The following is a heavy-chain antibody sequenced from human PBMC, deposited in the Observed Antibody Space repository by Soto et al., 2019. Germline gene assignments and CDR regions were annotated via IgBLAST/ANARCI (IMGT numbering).Heavy chain of an antibody. CDR1: GGSISSSNW. V-gene: IGHV4-4*02. CDR2: IYHSGNT. J-gene: IGHJ4*02. D-gene: IGHD3-10*01. Sequence: QVQLQESGPGLVKPSGTLSLTCAVSGGSISSSNWWSWVRQPPGKGLEWIGEIYHSGNTNYNPSLRXRXTXAXXKSRNPFSLKLSSVTAADTAVYYCARRWGEGRVDYWGQGTLVTVSS. CDR3: ARRWGEGRVDY.